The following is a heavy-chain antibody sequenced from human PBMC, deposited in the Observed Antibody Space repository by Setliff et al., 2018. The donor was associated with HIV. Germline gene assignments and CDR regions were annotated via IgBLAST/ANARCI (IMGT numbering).Heavy chain of an antibody. V-gene: IGHV4-59*11. Sequence: PSETLSLTCIVSGGSISSHYWSWIRQSAGKGPECIGNMYYNEDDGSTKSNYNPSLKSRVIMFLDRTRNEFSLNIRSATAADTAVYHCARDRGTCWYGYFQYWGQGSQVTVSS. D-gene: IGHD6-13*01. CDR1: GGSISSHY. J-gene: IGHJ1*01. CDR2: MYYNEDDGSTKS. CDR3: ARDRGTCWYGYFQY.